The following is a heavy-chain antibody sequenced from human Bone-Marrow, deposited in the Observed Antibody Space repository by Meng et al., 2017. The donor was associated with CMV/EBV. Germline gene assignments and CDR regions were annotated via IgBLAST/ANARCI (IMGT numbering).Heavy chain of an antibody. J-gene: IGHJ6*02. CDR3: AKGSGYYRGGNVMDV. V-gene: IGHV3-33*03. CDR2: IWYDGSNE. Sequence: GESLKISCAASGFNFSSYGMDWVRQAPGKGLEWVAIIWYDGSNEYYADSVKGRFTISRDKSRNTLYLQMNSLRVEDTAVYYCAKGSGYYRGGNVMDVWGQGPTVTFYS. CDR1: GFNFSSYG. D-gene: IGHD3-3*01.